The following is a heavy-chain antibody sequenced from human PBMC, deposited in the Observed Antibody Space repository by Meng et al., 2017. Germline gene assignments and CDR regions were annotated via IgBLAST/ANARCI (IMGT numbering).Heavy chain of an antibody. Sequence: SETLSLTCTVSGGSISSGSYYWSWIRQPAGKGLEWIGRIYTSGSTNYNPSLKSRVTISVDTSKNQFSLKLSSVTAADTAVYYCARLRFERNWFDPWGQGTLVTVSS. J-gene: IGHJ5*02. D-gene: IGHD4-17*01. CDR2: IYTSGST. V-gene: IGHV4-61*02. CDR3: ARLRFERNWFDP. CDR1: GGSISSGSYY.